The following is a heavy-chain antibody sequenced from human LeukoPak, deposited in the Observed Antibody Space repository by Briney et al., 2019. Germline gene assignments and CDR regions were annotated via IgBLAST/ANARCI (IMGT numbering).Heavy chain of an antibody. J-gene: IGHJ4*02. CDR1: GFTFSSYS. V-gene: IGHV3-21*01. D-gene: IGHD3-10*01. Sequence: GGSLRLSCAASGFTFSSYSMNWVRQAPGKGLEWVSSISSSSSYIYYADSVKGRFTISRDNAKNSLYLQVNSLRAEDTAVYYCASYYYGSGSYYNVWDYWGQGTLVTVSS. CDR3: ASYYYGSGSYYNVWDY. CDR2: ISSSSSYI.